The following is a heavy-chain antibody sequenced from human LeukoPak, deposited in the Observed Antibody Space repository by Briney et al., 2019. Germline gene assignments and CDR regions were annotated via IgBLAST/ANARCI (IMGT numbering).Heavy chain of an antibody. CDR2: IRYDGSNK. V-gene: IGHV3-30*02. CDR1: GFTFSSYG. D-gene: IGHD6-19*01. J-gene: IGHJ4*02. Sequence: GGSLRLSCAASGFTFSSYGMHWVRQAPGKGLEWVAFIRYDGSNKYYADSVKGRFTISRDNSKNTLYLQMNSLRAEDTAVYYCAKGSSQWLVLRGYFDYWGQGTLVTVSS. CDR3: AKGSSQWLVLRGYFDY.